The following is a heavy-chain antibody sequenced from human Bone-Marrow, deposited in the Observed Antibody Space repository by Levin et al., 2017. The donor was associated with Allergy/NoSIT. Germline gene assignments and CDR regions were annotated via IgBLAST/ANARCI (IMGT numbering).Heavy chain of an antibody. Sequence: GGSLRLSCVGSGFTFSSYAMDWVRQAPGEGLEWVSTITSRSGSATYYADSVKGRFTISRDNSKNTLFLEMNSLSGEDTAIYYCVKDRYSTPFDWGQGTLVTVSS. J-gene: IGHJ4*02. V-gene: IGHV3-23*01. CDR1: GFTFSSYA. CDR2: ITSRSGSAT. D-gene: IGHD4-11*01. CDR3: VKDRYSTPFD.